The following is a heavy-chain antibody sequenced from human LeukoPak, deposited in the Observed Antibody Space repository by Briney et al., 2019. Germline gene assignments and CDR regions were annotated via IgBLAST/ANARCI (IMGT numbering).Heavy chain of an antibody. CDR3: AREADGEYSYGYYFDY. CDR1: GFTFSSYS. CDR2: ISSSSSTI. D-gene: IGHD5-18*01. Sequence: PGGSLRLSCAASGFTFSSYSMNWVRQAPGKGLEWVSYISSSSSTIYYADSVKGRFTISRDNAKNSLYLQMNSLRAEDTAVYYCAREADGEYSYGYYFDYWGQGTLVTVSS. V-gene: IGHV3-48*01. J-gene: IGHJ4*02.